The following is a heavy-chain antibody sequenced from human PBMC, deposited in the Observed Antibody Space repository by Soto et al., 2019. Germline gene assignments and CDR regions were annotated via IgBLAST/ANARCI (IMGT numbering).Heavy chain of an antibody. CDR2: ISSYNGNT. Sequence: ASVKVSCKASGYTFTSYGVSWVRQAPGQGLEWMGWISSYNGNTNYAQKVQGRVTMTTDTSTSTTYMELRSLRSDDTAVYYCARGPRYCSSTSCFSGVTWFDPWGQGTLVTVSS. J-gene: IGHJ5*02. D-gene: IGHD2-2*01. CDR1: GYTFTSYG. CDR3: ARGPRYCSSTSCFSGVTWFDP. V-gene: IGHV1-18*04.